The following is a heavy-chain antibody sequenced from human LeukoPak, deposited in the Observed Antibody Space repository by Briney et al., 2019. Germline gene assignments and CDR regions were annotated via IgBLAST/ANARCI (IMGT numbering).Heavy chain of an antibody. D-gene: IGHD6-19*01. Sequence: PSETLSLTCTVSGGSISSSSYYWGWIRQPPGKGLEWIGSIYYSGSTYYNPSLKSRVTISVDTSKNQFSLKLSSATAADTAVYYCARLSSGWYFYWGQGTLVTVSS. CDR2: IYYSGST. CDR3: ARLSSGWYFY. J-gene: IGHJ4*02. V-gene: IGHV4-39*01. CDR1: GGSISSSSYY.